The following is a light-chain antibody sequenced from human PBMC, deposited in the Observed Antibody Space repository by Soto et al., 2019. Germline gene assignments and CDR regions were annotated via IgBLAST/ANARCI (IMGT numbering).Light chain of an antibody. CDR2: KAS. CDR3: QQYISYLYT. CDR1: QSISSY. V-gene: IGKV1-5*03. Sequence: DIQMTQSPSTLSASVGDRVTITCRASQSISSYLAWYQQKPGKAPKLLIYKASSLESGVPSRFSGSGSGTEFTLTISSLQPDDFATYYCQQYISYLYTFGQGTKLEMK. J-gene: IGKJ2*01.